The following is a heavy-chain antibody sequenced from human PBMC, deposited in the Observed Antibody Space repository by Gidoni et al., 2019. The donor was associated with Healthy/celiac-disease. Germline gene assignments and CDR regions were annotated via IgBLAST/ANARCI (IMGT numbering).Heavy chain of an antibody. CDR1: GGSISSGGYY. CDR2: IYYSGST. J-gene: IGHJ3*02. CDR3: ARARVYVWGSYRSGDAFDI. D-gene: IGHD3-16*02. V-gene: IGHV4-31*03. Sequence: QVQLQESGPGLVKPSQTLSLTCTVSGGSISSGGYYWGWIRQHPGKGLEWIGYIYYSGSTYYNPSLKSRVTISVDTSKNQFSLKLSSVTAADTAVYYCARARVYVWGSYRSGDAFDIWGQGTMVTVSS.